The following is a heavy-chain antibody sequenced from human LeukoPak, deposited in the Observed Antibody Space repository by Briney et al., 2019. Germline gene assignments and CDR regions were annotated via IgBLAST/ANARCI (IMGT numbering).Heavy chain of an antibody. CDR1: GGSISSSSYY. V-gene: IGHV4-39*07. J-gene: IGHJ4*02. CDR2: IYYSGST. CDR3: ARGSIAARPVDY. Sequence: SETLSLTCTVSGGSISSSSYYWRWIRQPPGKGLEWIGSIYYSGSTYYNPSLRSRVTISVDTSKNQFSLKLSSVTAADTAVYYCARGSIAARPVDYWGQGTLVTVSS. D-gene: IGHD6-6*01.